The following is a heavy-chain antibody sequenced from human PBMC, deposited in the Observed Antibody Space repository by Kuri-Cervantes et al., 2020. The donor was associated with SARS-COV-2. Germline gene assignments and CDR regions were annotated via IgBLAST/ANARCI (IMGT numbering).Heavy chain of an antibody. CDR1: GGSISSYY. CDR3: ARVKDHPYGSGSRYYYYMDV. Sequence: SETLSLTCTVSGGSISSYYWSWIRQPAGKGLEWIGRIYTSGSTNYNPSLKSRVTMSVDTSKNQFSLKLSSVTAADTAVYYCARVKDHPYGSGSRYYYYMDVWGKGTTVTVSS. J-gene: IGHJ6*03. D-gene: IGHD3-10*01. CDR2: IYTSGST. V-gene: IGHV4-4*07.